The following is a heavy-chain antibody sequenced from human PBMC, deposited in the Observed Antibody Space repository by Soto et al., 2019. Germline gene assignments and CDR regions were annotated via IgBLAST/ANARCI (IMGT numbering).Heavy chain of an antibody. Sequence: QVRLVQSGPEVKKPGASVKVSCKASGYTFTDYYMNWVRQAPGQGLEWMGVINPSGGCTTYGQRFQGRLSMTRDTSTNTFYMELSGLRFEDTAVYYCARGGSLVVVTAPFDYWGQGSLVIVSS. CDR2: INPSGGCT. V-gene: IGHV1-46*03. D-gene: IGHD2-21*02. J-gene: IGHJ4*02. CDR3: ARGGSLVVVTAPFDY. CDR1: GYTFTDYY.